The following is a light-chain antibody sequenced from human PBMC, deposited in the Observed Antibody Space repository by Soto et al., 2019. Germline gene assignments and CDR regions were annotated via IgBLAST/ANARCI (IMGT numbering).Light chain of an antibody. CDR3: QQYNSYRT. V-gene: IGKV1-5*01. Sequence: DIQMTQSPSTLSASVGDRVTITCRASQSISHWLAWYQQKPGKAPNLVLYDASNSEGVVPSRCSGSGAGTDFTLTISSLQPDDLANYYCQQYNSYRTFGQGTKVEIK. CDR1: QSISHW. J-gene: IGKJ1*01. CDR2: DAS.